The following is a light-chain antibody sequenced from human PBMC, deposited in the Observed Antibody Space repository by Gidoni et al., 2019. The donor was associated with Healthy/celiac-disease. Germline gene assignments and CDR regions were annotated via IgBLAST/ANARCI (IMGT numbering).Light chain of an antibody. J-gene: IGKJ1*01. CDR2: GAS. CDR1: QSVSSN. V-gene: IGKV3-15*01. CDR3: QQYNNWPRT. Sequence: DIVMPQPPATLSVSPGERATLSCTASQSVSSNLAWYQQKPGQGPRLLIYGASTRATGIPARFSGSGSGTEFTLTISSLQSEDFAVYYCQQYNNWPRTFGQGTKVEIK.